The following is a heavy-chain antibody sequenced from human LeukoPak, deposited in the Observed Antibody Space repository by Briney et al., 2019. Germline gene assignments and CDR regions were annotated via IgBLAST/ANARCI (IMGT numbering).Heavy chain of an antibody. CDR3: AREQGYSYGYIEY. CDR1: GYTFTIYG. J-gene: IGHJ4*02. V-gene: IGHV1-18*01. Sequence: ASVTVSFTASGYTFTIYGISWVRQAPGQGLEWMGWISTYNGNTNYAQKFQGRVTMTTDTSTSTAYMELRSLRSDDTAVFYCAREQGYSYGYIEYWGQGTLVTVSS. D-gene: IGHD5-18*01. CDR2: ISTYNGNT.